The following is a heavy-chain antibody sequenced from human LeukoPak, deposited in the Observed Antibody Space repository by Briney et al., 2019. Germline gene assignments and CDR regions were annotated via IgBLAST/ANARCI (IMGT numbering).Heavy chain of an antibody. CDR3: ARHRTGSPFSR. Sequence: PSETLSLTCTVSGGSISSSSYYWGWIRQPPGKGLEWIGSIYYSGNTYYNPSLKSRVTISVDTSNNQFSLKLSSVTAADTALYYCARHRTGSPFSRWGQGTLVTVSS. J-gene: IGHJ4*02. D-gene: IGHD1-26*01. CDR2: IYYSGNT. CDR1: GGSISSSSYY. V-gene: IGHV4-39*01.